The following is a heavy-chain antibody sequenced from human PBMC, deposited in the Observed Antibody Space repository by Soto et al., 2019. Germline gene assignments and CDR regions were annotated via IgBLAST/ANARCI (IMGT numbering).Heavy chain of an antibody. CDR1: GFTFSSYA. Sequence: GGSLRLPCAASGFTFSSYAMHWVRQAPGKGLEWVAVISYDGRNKYYADSVKGRFTISRDNSKNTLYLQMNSLRAEDTAVYYCARDRSSSSAYYYGMDVWGQGTTVTVS. CDR3: ARDRSSSSAYYYGMDV. CDR2: ISYDGRNK. J-gene: IGHJ6*02. D-gene: IGHD6-6*01. V-gene: IGHV3-30-3*01.